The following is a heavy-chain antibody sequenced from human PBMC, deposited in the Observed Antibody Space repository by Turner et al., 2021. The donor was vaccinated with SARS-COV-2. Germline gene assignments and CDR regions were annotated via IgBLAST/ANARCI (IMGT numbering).Heavy chain of an antibody. CDR2: IYSGGRT. J-gene: IGHJ6*02. Sequence: EVQLLETGGGLIQPGGSLRLSCAAAGFVVSSNSMNWVRQAPGKGLEWISVIYSGGRTYYADSVKGRFTISRDSSKNTLYLQMNSLRAEDTAVYYCARPFGTAVVPPSWGQGTTVTVSS. D-gene: IGHD2-2*01. CDR3: ARPFGTAVVPPS. V-gene: IGHV3-53*02. CDR1: GFVVSSNS.